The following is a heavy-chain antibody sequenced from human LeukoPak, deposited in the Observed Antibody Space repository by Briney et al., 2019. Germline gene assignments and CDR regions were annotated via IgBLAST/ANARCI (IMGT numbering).Heavy chain of an antibody. CDR1: GLTVSRHY. CDR2: ISTGGST. D-gene: IGHD3-22*01. Sequence: TGGSLRLSCAASGLTVSRHYMTWVRQAPGKGLEWLSVISTGGSTNYADSVKGRFTISRDSSKNTLFLQMNSLRADDTAVYYCARDDYYDSSGLDYWGQGTLVTVSS. V-gene: IGHV3-53*01. J-gene: IGHJ4*02. CDR3: ARDDYYDSSGLDY.